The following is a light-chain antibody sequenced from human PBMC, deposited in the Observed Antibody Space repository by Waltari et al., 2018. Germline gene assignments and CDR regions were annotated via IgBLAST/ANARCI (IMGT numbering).Light chain of an antibody. Sequence: EIVLTQSPGTLSLSPGEKAILSCRASQSLKVAYVAWYQQRSGPAPRLLIYGALYRAADIPDRFSGSGSGTDFTLTITRLEPEDFAVYYCQQYDTSPGTFGQGTKLEMK. CDR1: QSLKVAY. J-gene: IGKJ2*01. CDR2: GAL. V-gene: IGKV3-20*01. CDR3: QQYDTSPGT.